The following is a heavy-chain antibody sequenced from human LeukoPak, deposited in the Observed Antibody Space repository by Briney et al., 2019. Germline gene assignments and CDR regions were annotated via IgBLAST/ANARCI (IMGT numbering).Heavy chain of an antibody. J-gene: IGHJ4*02. CDR2: VHLVGQY. D-gene: IGHD3-22*01. Sequence: SESLSLTCGVSGGSDTTTNWWTWVRQPPGKGLEWIGEVHLVGQYNYNPSLESRLTMSVDLSENHLSLKLTSVTAADTAVYYCAREDYYDSSGYLDYWGQGTLVT. CDR1: GGSDTTTNW. V-gene: IGHV4-4*02. CDR3: AREDYYDSSGYLDY.